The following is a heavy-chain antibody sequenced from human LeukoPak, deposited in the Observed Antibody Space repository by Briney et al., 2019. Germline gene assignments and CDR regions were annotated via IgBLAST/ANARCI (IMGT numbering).Heavy chain of an antibody. J-gene: IGHJ6*03. V-gene: IGHV4-34*01. Sequence: AETLSLTCAVYGGSFSGYYWSWIHQPPGKGLEWIGEINHSGSTNYNPTLKSRVNISVDTSKNQFSLKLSSVTAADTAVYYCARALAAAGTNYYYYMDVWGKGTTVTASS. CDR1: GGSFSGYY. CDR2: INHSGST. D-gene: IGHD6-13*01. CDR3: ARALAAAGTNYYYYMDV.